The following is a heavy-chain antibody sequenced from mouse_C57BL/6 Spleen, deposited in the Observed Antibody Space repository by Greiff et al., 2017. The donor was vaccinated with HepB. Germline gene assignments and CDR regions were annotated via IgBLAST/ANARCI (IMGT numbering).Heavy chain of an antibody. Sequence: VKLVESGPGLVAPSQSLSITCTVSGFSLTSYGVHWVRQPPGKGLEWLVVIWSDGSTTYNTALKSRLSISKDNSKSQVFLKMNSLQTDDTAMYYCARHYGSRGAMDYWGQGTSVTVSS. J-gene: IGHJ4*01. CDR3: ARHYGSRGAMDY. D-gene: IGHD1-1*01. V-gene: IGHV2-6-1*01. CDR1: GFSLTSYG. CDR2: IWSDGST.